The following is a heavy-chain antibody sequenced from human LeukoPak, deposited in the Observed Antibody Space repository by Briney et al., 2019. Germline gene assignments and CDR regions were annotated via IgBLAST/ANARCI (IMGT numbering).Heavy chain of an antibody. CDR2: IYNIRTT. J-gene: IGHJ3*02. CDR3: ARRMIMVRDAFDR. V-gene: IGHV4-39*07. CDR1: GGSVTSNNFH. Sequence: SETLSLTCNVSGGSVTSNNFHWGWIRQPPGKGLEWIGIIYNIRTTSYSPSLKSRVTISVDTSKNQFSLKMTSMTAADTAMYFCARRMIMVRDAFDRWGPGTMATVSS. D-gene: IGHD3-10*01.